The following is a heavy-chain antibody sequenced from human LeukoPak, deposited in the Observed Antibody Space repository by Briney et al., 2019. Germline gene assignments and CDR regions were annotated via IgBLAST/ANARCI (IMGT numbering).Heavy chain of an antibody. Sequence: GGSLRLSCAASGFTFSRYWMSWVRQAPGKGLEWVANIKQDGSEKYYVDSVKGRFTISRDNAKNSLYLQMNSLRAEDTAVYYCARDKFYGGRYYYYYGMDVWGQGTTVTVSS. D-gene: IGHD4-23*01. V-gene: IGHV3-7*01. CDR3: ARDKFYGGRYYYYYGMDV. CDR1: GFTFSRYW. J-gene: IGHJ6*02. CDR2: IKQDGSEK.